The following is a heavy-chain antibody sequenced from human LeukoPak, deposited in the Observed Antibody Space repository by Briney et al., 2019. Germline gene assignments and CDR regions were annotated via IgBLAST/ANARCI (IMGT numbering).Heavy chain of an antibody. D-gene: IGHD1-1*01. CDR2: IYSSGPT. J-gene: IGHJ3*02. Sequence: SETLSLTCTVSGDSISSGGDYWNWIRQRPGTGLEWIGYIYSSGPTYHNPSLKSRVSMSIDPSKNQFCLTLGSVTAADTAVYYRARGRNAQDDLDGFDIWGQGTVVTVSS. V-gene: IGHV4-31*03. CDR3: ARGRNAQDDLDGFDI. CDR1: GDSISSGGDY.